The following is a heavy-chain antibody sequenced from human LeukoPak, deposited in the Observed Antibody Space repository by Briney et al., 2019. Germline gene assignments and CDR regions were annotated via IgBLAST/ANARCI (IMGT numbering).Heavy chain of an antibody. V-gene: IGHV4-4*07. CDR1: GVSISSYH. D-gene: IGHD6-13*01. CDR3: ARSPYSSSWYPFAP. CDR2: IYTSGST. J-gene: IGHJ5*02. Sequence: KTSETLSLTCTVSGVSISSYHWSWIRQPAGKGLEWIGRIYTSGSTNYNPSLKSRVTMSVDTSKNQFSLKLSSVTAADTAVYYCARSPYSSSWYPFAPWGQGTLVTVSS.